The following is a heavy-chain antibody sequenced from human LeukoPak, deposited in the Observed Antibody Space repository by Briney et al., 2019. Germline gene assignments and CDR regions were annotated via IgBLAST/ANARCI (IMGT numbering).Heavy chain of an antibody. CDR1: EFTFSGYW. V-gene: IGHV3-7*03. J-gene: IGHJ6*03. CDR2: INQDGSEK. D-gene: IGHD2-8*02. Sequence: PGGSLRLSCAASEFTFSGYWMNWVRQAPGKGPEWVANINQDGSEKHYVDSVKGRFTISRDNLKNTLYLQMNGLRAEDTAVYYCAKNRGHCVDGVCHNYYYMDVWGRGTTVTVSS. CDR3: AKNRGHCVDGVCHNYYYMDV.